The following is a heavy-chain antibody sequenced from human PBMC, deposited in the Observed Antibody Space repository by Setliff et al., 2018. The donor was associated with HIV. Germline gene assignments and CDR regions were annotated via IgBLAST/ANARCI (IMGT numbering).Heavy chain of an antibody. Sequence: PGGSLRLSCAVSGLTFDDYVMHWVRQRPGKGLEWVSLISWDGDITKYADSVKGRFTISRDNSKNTVYLQLNSLRPEDTAVYHCASARIPTGGVSTSLDYWGQGTQVTVSS. V-gene: IGHV3-43*01. J-gene: IGHJ4*02. D-gene: IGHD3-3*01. CDR3: ASARIPTGGVSTSLDY. CDR2: ISWDGDIT. CDR1: GLTFDDYV.